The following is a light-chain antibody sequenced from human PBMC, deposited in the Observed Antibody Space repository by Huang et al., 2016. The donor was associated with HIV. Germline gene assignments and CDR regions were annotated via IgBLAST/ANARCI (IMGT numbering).Light chain of an antibody. CDR2: DAS. CDR3: QQRKYWPPIT. V-gene: IGKV3-11*01. J-gene: IGKJ5*01. CDR1: QSVNSY. Sequence: ETVLTQSPATLSLSPGERATLSCRASQSVNSYLAWYQQKPGQTPRPLIYDASNRATGIPARFIGSGSGTDFTLTISSLEPEDFAVYYCQQRKYWPPITFGQGTRLEIK.